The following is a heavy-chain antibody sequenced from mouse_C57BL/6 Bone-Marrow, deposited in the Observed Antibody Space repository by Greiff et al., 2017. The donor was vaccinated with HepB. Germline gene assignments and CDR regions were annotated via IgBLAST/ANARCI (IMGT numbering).Heavy chain of an antibody. V-gene: IGHV1-69*01. D-gene: IGHD1-1*01. CDR2: IDPSDSYT. J-gene: IGHJ4*01. CDR1: GYTFTSYW. Sequence: QVQLQQPGAELVMPGASVKLSCKASGYTFTSYWMHWVKQRPGQGLEWIGEIDPSDSYTNHNQKFKGKSTLTVDKSSSTAYMQLSSLTSEDSAVYYCARDLKGYGSSYGDYAMDYWGQGTSVTVSS. CDR3: ARDLKGYGSSYGDYAMDY.